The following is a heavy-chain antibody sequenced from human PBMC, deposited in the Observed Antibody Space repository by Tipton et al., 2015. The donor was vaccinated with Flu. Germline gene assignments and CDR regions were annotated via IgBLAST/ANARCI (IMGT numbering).Heavy chain of an antibody. CDR2: ISYDGSNK. J-gene: IGHJ3*02. CDR3: ARTSSGWSHDAFDI. CDR1: GFTFSSYA. V-gene: IGHV3-30-3*01. D-gene: IGHD6-19*01. Sequence: SLRLSCAASGFTFSSYAMHWVRQAPGKGLEWVAVISYDGSNKYYADSVKGRFTISRDNSKNTLYLQMNSLRAEDTAVYYCARTSSGWSHDAFDIWGQGTMVTVSS.